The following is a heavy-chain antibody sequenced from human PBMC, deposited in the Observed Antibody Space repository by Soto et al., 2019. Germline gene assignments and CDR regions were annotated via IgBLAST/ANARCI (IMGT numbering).Heavy chain of an antibody. CDR3: ARGSTYYYDSSGYYIYYFDY. V-gene: IGHV3-7*03. CDR2: IKQDGSEK. Sequence: GGSLRLSCAASAFTFSTYWMSWVRQAPGKGLGWVANIKQDGSEKYYVDSVKGRFTISRDNAKNSLYLQMNSLRAEDTAVYYCARGSTYYYDSSGYYIYYFDYWGQGTLVTVSS. D-gene: IGHD3-22*01. J-gene: IGHJ4*02. CDR1: AFTFSTYW.